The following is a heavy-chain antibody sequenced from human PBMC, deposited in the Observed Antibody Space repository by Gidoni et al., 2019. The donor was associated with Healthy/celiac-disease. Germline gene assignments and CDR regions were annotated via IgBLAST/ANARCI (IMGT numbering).Heavy chain of an antibody. V-gene: IGHV4-59*01. CDR2: IYYSGST. CDR3: ARIKVKGYYFDY. CDR1: GGSISSYY. J-gene: IGHJ4*02. Sequence: TVSGGSISSYYWSWIRQPPGKGLEWIGYIYYSGSTNYNPSLKSRVTISVDTSKNQFSLKLSSVTAADTAVYYCARIKVKGYYFDYWGQGTLVTVSS.